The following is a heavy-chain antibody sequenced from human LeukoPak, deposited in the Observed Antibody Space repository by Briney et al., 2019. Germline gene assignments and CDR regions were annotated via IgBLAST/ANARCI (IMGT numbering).Heavy chain of an antibody. CDR2: ISGNSVST. V-gene: IGHV3-23*01. D-gene: IGHD5-24*01. CDR3: AKGRRDGYNYPFFDS. CDR1: GFTFRNSA. Sequence: GGSLRLSCAASGFTFRNSAMSWVRQAPGKGLEWVSNISGNSVSTYYADFVKGRFTISRDNSNNTLFLQMNSLSADDTAIYFCAKGRRDGYNYPFFDSWGQGARVVVSS. J-gene: IGHJ4*02.